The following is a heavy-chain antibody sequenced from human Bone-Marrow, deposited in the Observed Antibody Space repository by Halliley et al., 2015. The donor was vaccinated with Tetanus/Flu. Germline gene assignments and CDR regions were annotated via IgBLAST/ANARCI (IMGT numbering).Heavy chain of an antibody. CDR1: TDSISNYY. D-gene: IGHD3-9*01. CDR3: ARDGGSHDILGGWSTRPYFDS. Sequence: TLSLTCTVSTDSISNYYWSWVRQAPGKGLEWIGYIYNSGNTKYNPSLERRVTILVDMSKNQFSLRLTSVTAGDTAMYYCARDGGSHDILGGWSTRPYFDSWGQGTLVSVSS. J-gene: IGHJ4*02. CDR2: IYNSGNT. V-gene: IGHV4-59*01.